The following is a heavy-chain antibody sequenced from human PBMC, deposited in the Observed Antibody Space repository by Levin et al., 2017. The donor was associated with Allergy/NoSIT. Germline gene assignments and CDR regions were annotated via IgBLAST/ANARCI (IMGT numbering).Heavy chain of an antibody. CDR3: STGEFDY. CDR1: GFTVSNNY. J-gene: IGHJ4*02. Sequence: GGSLRLSCAASGFTVSNNYMSWVRQAPGKGLEWVSVLYPGGGTFYADSVKGRFTISRDNSKNTLYLQMNSLRAEDTAIYYCSTGEFDYWGQGTLVTVSS. V-gene: IGHV3-66*01. CDR2: LYPGGGT.